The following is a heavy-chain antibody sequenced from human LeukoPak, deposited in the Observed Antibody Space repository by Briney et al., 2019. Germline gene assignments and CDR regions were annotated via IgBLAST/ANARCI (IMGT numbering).Heavy chain of an antibody. D-gene: IGHD4-17*01. CDR3: TRDLLGFATTPLSD. J-gene: IGHJ4*02. CDR1: GYTFTDYF. Sequence: ASVKVSCKPSGYTFTDYFIHWVRQAPGQGLEWMGWINPHSGVTNYAQKFQARVTLTRDTSISTAFMELTRLTSDDTAVYYCTRDLLGFATTPLSDWGQGTLVTVSS. CDR2: INPHSGVT. V-gene: IGHV1-2*02.